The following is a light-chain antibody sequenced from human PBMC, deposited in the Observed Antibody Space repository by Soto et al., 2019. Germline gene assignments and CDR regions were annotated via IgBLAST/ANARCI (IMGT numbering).Light chain of an antibody. CDR1: QSVSSN. CDR2: AAS. J-gene: IGKJ1*01. CDR3: QQYGSSPWT. V-gene: IGKV3-20*01. Sequence: EIVLTPSPATLSLSPGERSTLSCSASQSVSSNLAWYQQKPGQAPRLLIYAASRRATGIPDRFSGSGSGTDFTLTISRLEPEDFAVYYCQQYGSSPWTFGQGTKVDNK.